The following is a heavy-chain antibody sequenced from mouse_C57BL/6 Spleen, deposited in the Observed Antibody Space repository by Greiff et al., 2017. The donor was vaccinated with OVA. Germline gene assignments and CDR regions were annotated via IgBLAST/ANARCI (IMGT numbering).Heavy chain of an antibody. Sequence: QVQLQQSGPELVKPGASVKISCKASGYTFTSYWMHWVKQRPGQGLEWIGEIDPSDSYTNYNQKFKGKSTLTVDKSSSTAYMQLSSLTSEDSAVYYCASSYDYEAWFAYWGQGTLVTVSA. J-gene: IGHJ3*01. V-gene: IGHV1-69*01. CDR3: ASSYDYEAWFAY. CDR1: GYTFTSYW. CDR2: IDPSDSYT. D-gene: IGHD2-4*01.